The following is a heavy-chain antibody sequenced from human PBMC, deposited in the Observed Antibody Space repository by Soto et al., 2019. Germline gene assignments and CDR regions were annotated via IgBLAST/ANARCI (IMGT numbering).Heavy chain of an antibody. V-gene: IGHV3-11*01. D-gene: IGHD3-3*01. Sequence: QVQLVESGGDLVKRGGSLRLSCAASGYTFSDYYMSWIRQAPGKGLEWISYIDTSSTTIYYADSVKCRFTISRDNAKNSLYLEMNSLRDEDTAVYYCASHYDMWSGYLSPVDYWGQGTLVTVSS. J-gene: IGHJ4*02. CDR2: IDTSSTTI. CDR1: GYTFSDYY. CDR3: ASHYDMWSGYLSPVDY.